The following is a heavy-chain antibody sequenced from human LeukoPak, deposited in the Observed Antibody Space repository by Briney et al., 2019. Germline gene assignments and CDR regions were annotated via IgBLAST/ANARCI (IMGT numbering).Heavy chain of an antibody. J-gene: IGHJ4*02. Sequence: SQTLSLTCTVSGGSISSGGYYWSWIRQHPGKGLEWIGYIYYSGSTYYNPSLKSRVTISVDTSKNQFSLKLSSVTAADTAVYYCASSPKYSGSYCQLGYWGQGTLVTVSS. CDR2: IYYSGST. CDR3: ASSPKYSGSYCQLGY. D-gene: IGHD3-10*01. V-gene: IGHV4-31*03. CDR1: GGSISSGGYY.